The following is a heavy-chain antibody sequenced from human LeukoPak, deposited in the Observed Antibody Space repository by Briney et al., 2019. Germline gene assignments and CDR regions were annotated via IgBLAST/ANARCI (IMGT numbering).Heavy chain of an antibody. D-gene: IGHD3-16*02. CDR1: GFTFSSYS. CDR2: ISSSSSYI. J-gene: IGHJ4*02. V-gene: IGHV3-21*01. Sequence: GGPLRLSCAASGFTFSSYSMNWVRQAPGKGLEWVSSISSSSSYIYYADSVKGRFTISRDNAKNSLYLQMNSLRAEDTAVYYCGRDGNYDNFGGSYQSMDYGGKEPLVTVS. CDR3: GRDGNYDNFGGSYQSMDY.